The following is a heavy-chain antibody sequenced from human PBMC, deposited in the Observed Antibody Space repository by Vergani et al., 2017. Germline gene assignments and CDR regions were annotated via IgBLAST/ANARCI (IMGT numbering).Heavy chain of an antibody. CDR3: ASLTSMVRGVIRDG. J-gene: IGHJ4*02. Sequence: ELQLVESGGGLVQPGGSLRLSCAASGFTFSSYSMNWVRQAPGKGLEWVSYISSSSSTIYYADSVKGRFTISRDNAKNSLYLQMNSLRAEDTAVYYCASLTSMVRGVIRDGWGQGTLVTVSS. CDR1: GFTFSSYS. D-gene: IGHD3-10*01. CDR2: ISSSSSTI. V-gene: IGHV3-48*01.